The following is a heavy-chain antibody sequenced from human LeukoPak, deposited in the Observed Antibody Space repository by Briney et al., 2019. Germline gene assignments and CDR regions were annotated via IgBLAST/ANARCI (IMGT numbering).Heavy chain of an antibody. J-gene: IGHJ4*02. V-gene: IGHV1-69*13. CDR1: GGTFSSYA. CDR2: IIPIFGTA. CDR3: ARNMVRKMTTMDY. Sequence: SVKVSCKASGGTFSSYAISWVRQAPGQGLEWMGGIIPIFGTANYAQKFQGRVTITADESTSTAYMELSSLRSEDTAVYYCARNMVRKMTTMDYWGQGTLVTVSS. D-gene: IGHD4-17*01.